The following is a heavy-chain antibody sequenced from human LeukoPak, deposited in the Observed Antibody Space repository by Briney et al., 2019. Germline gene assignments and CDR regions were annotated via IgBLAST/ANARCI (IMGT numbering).Heavy chain of an antibody. V-gene: IGHV4-4*07. CDR2: IHASGST. CDR1: GGSISSYY. D-gene: IGHD2-21*02. CDR3: ARVTDPRYNWFDP. Sequence: PSETLSLTCTVSGGSISSYYWTWIRQPAGKGPEWIGRIHASGSTNYNPSLKSRVNMSVDTSKNQFSLKLGSVTAADTAVYYCARVTDPRYNWFDPWGQGTLVTVSS. J-gene: IGHJ5*02.